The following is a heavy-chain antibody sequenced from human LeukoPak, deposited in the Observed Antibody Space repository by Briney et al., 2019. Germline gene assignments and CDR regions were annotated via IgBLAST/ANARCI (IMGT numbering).Heavy chain of an antibody. CDR3: ASGRGGGV. Sequence: PGGSLRLSCAASGFAFRDYWMTWVRQAPGKGLEWVANIKQDGSEKYYVDSVKGRFTISRDNAKTSLYLQMNSLRAEDTAVYYCASGRGGGVWGQGTLVTVSS. CDR1: GFAFRDYW. CDR2: IKQDGSEK. J-gene: IGHJ4*02. V-gene: IGHV3-7*01. D-gene: IGHD5-24*01.